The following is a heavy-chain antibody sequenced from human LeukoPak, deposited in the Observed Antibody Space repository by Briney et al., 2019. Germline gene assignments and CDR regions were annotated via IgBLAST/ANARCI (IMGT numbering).Heavy chain of an antibody. CDR2: IDSSGSYT. J-gene: IGHJ4*02. Sequence: GGSLRLSCAVSGFTFSSYAMSWVRQAPGKGLEWVSAIDSSGSYTWYDDSVKGRFTISRDNSKDTLYLQMDSLRAEDTAVYYCAKGSGSSCYSPCDYWGQGILVTVSS. D-gene: IGHD2-15*01. V-gene: IGHV3-23*05. CDR1: GFTFSSYA. CDR3: AKGSGSSCYSPCDY.